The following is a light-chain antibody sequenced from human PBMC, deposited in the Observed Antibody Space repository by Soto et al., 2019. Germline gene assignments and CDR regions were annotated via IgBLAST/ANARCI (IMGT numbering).Light chain of an antibody. CDR2: VAS. V-gene: IGKV3-15*01. J-gene: IGKJ2*01. CDR3: QQYNNWPLNT. CDR1: QSVNTN. Sequence: ETVMTQSPATLSVSPGERATLSCRASQSVNTNLAWYQQKPGQVPRLIIYVASTRATGVPARFSGSGSGTEFTLTISRLQSEDFKVYYCQQYNNWPLNTFGQGTKVDIK.